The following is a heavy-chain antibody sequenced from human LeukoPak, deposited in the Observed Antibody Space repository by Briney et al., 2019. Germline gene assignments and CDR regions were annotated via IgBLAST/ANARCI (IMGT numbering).Heavy chain of an antibody. J-gene: IGHJ1*01. V-gene: IGHV4-39*01. CDR3: ARAEYYDSSPAEYFQH. Sequence: SETLSLTCTVSGGSISSSSYYWGWIRQPPGEGLEWIGSIYYSGSTYYNPSLKSRVTISVDTSKNQFSLKLSSVTAADTAVYYCARAEYYDSSPAEYFQHWGQGTLVTVSS. CDR2: IYYSGST. CDR1: GGSISSSSYY. D-gene: IGHD3-22*01.